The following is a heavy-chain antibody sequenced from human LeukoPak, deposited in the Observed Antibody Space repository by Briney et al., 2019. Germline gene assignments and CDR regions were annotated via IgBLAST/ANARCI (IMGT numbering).Heavy chain of an antibody. CDR1: GGTFSSYA. Sequence: SVKVSCKASGGTFSSYAISWVRQAPGQGREWMGGIIPILGTANYAQKFQGRATINADKSTSTAYMELSSLRSQDTAVYYCVPEVVPAARGEETTVTSGYWGQGTLVTVSS. CDR2: IIPILGTA. CDR3: VPEVVPAARGEETTVTSGY. V-gene: IGHV1-69*06. D-gene: IGHD2-2*01. J-gene: IGHJ4*02.